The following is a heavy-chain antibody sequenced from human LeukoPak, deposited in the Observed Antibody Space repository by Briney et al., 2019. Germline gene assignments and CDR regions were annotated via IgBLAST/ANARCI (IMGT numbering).Heavy chain of an antibody. D-gene: IGHD3-3*02. CDR3: ARDGILGSHDC. CDR2: IKGDGSHT. V-gene: IGHV3-74*01. J-gene: IGHJ4*02. CDR1: GLTFSNYW. Sequence: PGGSLRLSCAASGLTFSNYWMHWVRQAPGKGLVWVSRIKGDGSHTIYADSVKGRFTISRDNAKNTLSLQMNSLRAEDTAMYYCARDGILGSHDCWGQGTLVTVSS.